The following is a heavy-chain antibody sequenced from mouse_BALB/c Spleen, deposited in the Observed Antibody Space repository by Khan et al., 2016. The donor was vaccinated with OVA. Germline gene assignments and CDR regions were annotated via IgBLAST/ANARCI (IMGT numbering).Heavy chain of an antibody. CDR1: GYSITRDYA. Sequence: EVQLVESGPGLVKPSQSLSLTCTVTGYSITRDYAWNWIRQFPGNKLEWMGYISYSGSTNYNPALKSRISITRDTSKNQFFLQLNSVTTEDTAIYYCARDGSRYNYAMDYWGQGTSVTVSS. J-gene: IGHJ4*01. CDR2: ISYSGST. V-gene: IGHV3-2*02. CDR3: ARDGSRYNYAMDY. D-gene: IGHD2-3*01.